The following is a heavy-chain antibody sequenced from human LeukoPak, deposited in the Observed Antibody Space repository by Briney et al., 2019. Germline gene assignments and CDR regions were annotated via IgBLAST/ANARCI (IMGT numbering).Heavy chain of an antibody. V-gene: IGHV3-7*01. D-gene: IGHD6-13*01. CDR1: GFTSTDYW. CDR3: ARDGTAAGLYFDL. Sequence: PGGSLRLSCEVSGFTSTDYWMNWVRQAPGKGPEWVASIRQDGSEKTYVDSVKGRFTISRDNTKNSLSLQLNGLRAEDTAVYYCARDGTAAGLYFDLWGQGTLVTVSS. CDR2: IRQDGSEK. J-gene: IGHJ4*01.